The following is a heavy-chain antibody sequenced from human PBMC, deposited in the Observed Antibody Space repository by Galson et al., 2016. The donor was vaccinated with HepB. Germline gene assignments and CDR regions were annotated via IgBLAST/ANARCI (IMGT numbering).Heavy chain of an antibody. J-gene: IGHJ5*02. CDR2: FSGSGGST. D-gene: IGHD3-10*01. Sequence: SLRLSCAASGFSFSSYAISWVRQAPGKGLEWVSGFSGSGGSTYYADSVKGRFTISRDNSKNTLYLQMNSLRAEDTAVYYCAKDSSFYYGSGRPAGGWFDPWGQGTLVTVSS. CDR1: GFSFSSYA. V-gene: IGHV3-23*01. CDR3: AKDSSFYYGSGRPAGGWFDP.